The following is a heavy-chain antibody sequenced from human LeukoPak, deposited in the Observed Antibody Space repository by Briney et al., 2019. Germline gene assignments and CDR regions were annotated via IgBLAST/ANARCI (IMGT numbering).Heavy chain of an antibody. CDR1: EFTFSSYS. CDR2: ISGNSRYI. V-gene: IGHV3-21*01. D-gene: IGHD3-22*01. Sequence: GGSLRLSCAASEFTFSSYSMTWVRQAPGKGLEWVSSISGNSRYIYYADSVKGRFTISRDNSKNTLYLQMNSLRAEDTAVYYCARGGAPRGSSGYGPFDYWGQGTLVTVSS. J-gene: IGHJ4*02. CDR3: ARGGAPRGSSGYGPFDY.